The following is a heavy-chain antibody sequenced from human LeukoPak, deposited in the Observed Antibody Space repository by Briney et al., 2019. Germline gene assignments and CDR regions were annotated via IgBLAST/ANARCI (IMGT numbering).Heavy chain of an antibody. CDR3: ARGADYMDV. J-gene: IGHJ6*03. CDR1: GFTFDGYG. CDR2: INWNGGST. Sequence: GGSLRLSCAASGFTFDGYGMSWVRQAPGKGLEWVSAINWNGGSTGFADSVEGRFTISRDNAKNSLYLQMNNLRAEDTAFYYCARGADYMDVWGKGTTVTVSS. V-gene: IGHV3-20*04.